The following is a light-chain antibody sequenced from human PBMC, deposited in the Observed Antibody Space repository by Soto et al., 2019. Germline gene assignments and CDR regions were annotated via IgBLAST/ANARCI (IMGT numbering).Light chain of an antibody. Sequence: QSALTQPASVSGSPGQSITISFTGTSSDVGGYNYVSWYQQHPGKAPKLMIYEVSNRPSGVSNRFSGSKSGNTASLTISGLQAEDEADYYCSSYTSSSTWVFGGGTKFTVL. CDR2: EVS. CDR1: SSDVGGYNY. J-gene: IGLJ3*02. CDR3: SSYTSSSTWV. V-gene: IGLV2-14*01.